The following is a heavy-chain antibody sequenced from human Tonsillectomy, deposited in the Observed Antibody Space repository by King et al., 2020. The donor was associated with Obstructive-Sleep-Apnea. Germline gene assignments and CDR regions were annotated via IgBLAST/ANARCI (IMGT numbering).Heavy chain of an antibody. J-gene: IGHJ3*02. Sequence: QVQLQESGSGLVKPSQTLSLTCAVSGGSISSGGYSWSWIRQPPGKGLEWIGYIYDSGSTYYNPSLKSRVTISVDRSKNQFSLKLHSVTAADTAVYYCARGPRGYSGYDFSAFDIWGQGTMVTVSS. CDR3: ARGPRGYSGYDFSAFDI. D-gene: IGHD5-12*01. CDR1: GGSISSGGYS. CDR2: IYDSGST. V-gene: IGHV4-30-2*01.